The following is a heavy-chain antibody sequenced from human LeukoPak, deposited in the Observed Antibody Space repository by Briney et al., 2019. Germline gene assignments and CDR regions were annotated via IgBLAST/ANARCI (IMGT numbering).Heavy chain of an antibody. Sequence: PSETLSLTCAVYGGSFSGYYWSWIRQPPGKGLEWIGEINHSGSTNYNPSLKSRVTISVDTSKNQFSLKLSSVTAADTAVYYCARQRVPISGKPCWFDPWGQGTLVTVSS. CDR1: GGSFSGYY. D-gene: IGHD1-26*01. V-gene: IGHV4-34*01. CDR2: INHSGST. CDR3: ARQRVPISGKPCWFDP. J-gene: IGHJ5*02.